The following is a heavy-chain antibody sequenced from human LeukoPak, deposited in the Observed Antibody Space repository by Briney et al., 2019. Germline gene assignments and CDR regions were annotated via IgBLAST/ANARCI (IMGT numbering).Heavy chain of an antibody. D-gene: IGHD3-10*01. CDR1: GYTFTAFY. CDR2: INPNSGGT. J-gene: IGHJ4*02. Sequence: GASVKVSCKASGYTFTAFYIHWVRQALGQGLEWMGWINPNSGGTNYAQKFQGRVTMTRDTSISTAYMELSRLRSDGTAVYYCARDLAYYGSGSYYYDYWGQGTLVTVSS. CDR3: ARDLAYYGSGSYYYDY. V-gene: IGHV1-2*02.